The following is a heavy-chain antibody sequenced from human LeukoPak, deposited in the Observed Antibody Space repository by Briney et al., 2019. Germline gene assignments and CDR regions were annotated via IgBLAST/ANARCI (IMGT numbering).Heavy chain of an antibody. Sequence: PGRSLRLSCAASGFTFSSYGMHWVRQATGKGLEWVAVIWYDGSNKYYADSVKGRFTISRDNSKNTLYLQMNSLRAEGTAVYYCAKSGSYGYRYFDYWGPGTLGTVSS. CDR2: IWYDGSNK. CDR3: AKSGSYGYRYFDY. CDR1: GFTFSSYG. V-gene: IGHV3-33*06. D-gene: IGHD5-18*01. J-gene: IGHJ4*02.